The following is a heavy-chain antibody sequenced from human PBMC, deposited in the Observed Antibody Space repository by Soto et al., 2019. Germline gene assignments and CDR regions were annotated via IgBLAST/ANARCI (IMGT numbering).Heavy chain of an antibody. CDR2: MNPNSGNT. CDR3: ARSRPYYDGSGRRKTSAFDI. V-gene: IGHV1-8*01. CDR1: GYTFTSYD. D-gene: IGHD3-10*01. J-gene: IGHJ3*02. Sequence: GASVKVSCKASGYTFTSYDINWVRQATGQGLEWMGWMNPNSGNTGYAQKFQGRVTMTRNTSISTAYMELSSLRSEDTAVYYCARSRPYYDGSGRRKTSAFDIWGQGTMVTVSS.